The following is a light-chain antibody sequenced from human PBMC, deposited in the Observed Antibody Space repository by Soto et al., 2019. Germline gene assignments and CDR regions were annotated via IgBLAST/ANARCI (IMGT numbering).Light chain of an antibody. Sequence: EIVMTQSPATLSVSPGEGVTLSCRASQSVSSDLAWYQQKPGQSPSLLMYGASTRATDIPARFSGGGSGTDVTLSISSLQSEDVAIYYCQQYHDWPPITFGPGTKVEIK. J-gene: IGKJ3*01. CDR3: QQYHDWPPIT. CDR2: GAS. V-gene: IGKV3-15*01. CDR1: QSVSSD.